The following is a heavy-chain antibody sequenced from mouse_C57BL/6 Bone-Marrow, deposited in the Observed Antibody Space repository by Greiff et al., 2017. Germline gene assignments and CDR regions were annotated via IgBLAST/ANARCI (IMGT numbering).Heavy chain of an antibody. V-gene: IGHV1-81*01. Sequence: VKLQESGAELARPGASVKLSCKASGYTFTSYGISWVKQRTGQGLEWIGEIYPRSGNTYYNEKFKGKATLTADKSSSTAYMELRSLTSEDSAVYFCAREGLPYFDYWGQGTTLTVSS. D-gene: IGHD2-1*01. CDR2: IYPRSGNT. J-gene: IGHJ2*01. CDR1: GYTFTSYG. CDR3: AREGLPYFDY.